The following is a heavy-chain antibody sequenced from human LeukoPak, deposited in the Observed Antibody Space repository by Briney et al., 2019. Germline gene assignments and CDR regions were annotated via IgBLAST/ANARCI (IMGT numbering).Heavy chain of an antibody. D-gene: IGHD4-23*01. Sequence: SQTLSLTCAISGDSVSSNSAAWNWIRQSPSRGLEWLGRTYYRSKWYNDYAVSVKSRITINPDTSKNQFSLQLNSVTPEDTAVYYCARGYSYYGDKGRRYYFDYWGQGTLVTVSS. CDR2: TYYRSKWYN. V-gene: IGHV6-1*01. CDR1: GDSVSSNSAA. J-gene: IGHJ4*02. CDR3: ARGYSYYGDKGRRYYFDY.